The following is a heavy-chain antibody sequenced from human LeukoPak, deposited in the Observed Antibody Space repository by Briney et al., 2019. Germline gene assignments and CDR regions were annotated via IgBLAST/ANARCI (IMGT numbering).Heavy chain of an antibody. D-gene: IGHD3-22*01. CDR1: GFTFSNYA. J-gene: IGHJ3*01. V-gene: IGHV3-23*01. CDR3: AKARIVVIPPADALDV. Sequence: GGSLRLSCAASGFTFSNYAMSWVRQAPGKGLEWVSAISGSGGSTYYADSVKGRFTISRDNSRITLYLQMNSLRADDTAVYYCAKARIVVIPPADALDVWGQGTLVTVSS. CDR2: ISGSGGST.